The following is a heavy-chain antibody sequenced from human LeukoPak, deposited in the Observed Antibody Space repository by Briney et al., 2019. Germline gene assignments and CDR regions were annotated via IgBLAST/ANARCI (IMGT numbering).Heavy chain of an antibody. D-gene: IGHD2-2*02. CDR1: GYTFTGYY. CDR3: ARGYCSSTSCYTWFDP. CDR2: INPNSGGT. Sequence: ASVKVSCKASGYTFTGYYMHWVRQAPGQGLEWMGWINPNSGGTNYAQKFQGRVTMTRDTSISTAYMELSRLRSEDTAVYYCARGYCSSTSCYTWFDPWGQGTLVTVSS. V-gene: IGHV1-2*02. J-gene: IGHJ5*02.